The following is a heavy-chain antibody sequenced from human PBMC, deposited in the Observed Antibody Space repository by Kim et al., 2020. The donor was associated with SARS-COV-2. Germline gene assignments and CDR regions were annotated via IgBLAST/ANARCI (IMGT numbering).Heavy chain of an antibody. CDR3: ARRGMVRGVGVFPAHHYGMDV. Sequence: ASVKVSCKASGYTFTSYAMHWVRQAPGQRLEWMGWINAGNGNTKYSQKFQGRVTITRDTSASTAYMELSSLRSEDTAVYYCARRGMVRGVGVFPAHHYGMDVWGQGTTVTVSS. D-gene: IGHD3-10*01. J-gene: IGHJ6*02. V-gene: IGHV1-3*01. CDR1: GYTFTSYA. CDR2: INAGNGNT.